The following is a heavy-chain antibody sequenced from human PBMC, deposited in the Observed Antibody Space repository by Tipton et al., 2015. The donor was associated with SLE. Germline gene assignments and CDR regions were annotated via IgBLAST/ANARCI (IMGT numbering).Heavy chain of an antibody. J-gene: IGHJ6*03. CDR3: ARDPGSYDFWSRAYMDV. Sequence: SLRLSCVASGFTFSSYWMNWVRQAPGKGLEWVANIKQDGSEKYYVDSVKGRFIISRDNAKNSLYLQMNSLRAEDTAVYHCARDPGSYDFWSRAYMDVWGKGTTVTVSS. CDR1: GFTFSSYW. V-gene: IGHV3-7*01. CDR2: IKQDGSEK. D-gene: IGHD3-3*01.